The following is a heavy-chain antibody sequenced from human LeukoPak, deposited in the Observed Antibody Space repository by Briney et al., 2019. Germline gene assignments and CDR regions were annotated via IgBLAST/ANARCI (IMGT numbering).Heavy chain of an antibody. CDR1: GFTFSSYG. CDR3: AKDGYCSSTSCSSEGYFDY. V-gene: IGHV3-30*18. J-gene: IGHJ4*02. Sequence: GGSLRLSCAASGFTFSSYGMHWVRQAPGKGLEWVAVISYDGSNKYYADSVKGRFIISRDNSKNTLYLQMNSLRAEDTAVYYCAKDGYCSSTSCSSEGYFDYWGQGTLVTVSS. D-gene: IGHD2-2*03. CDR2: ISYDGSNK.